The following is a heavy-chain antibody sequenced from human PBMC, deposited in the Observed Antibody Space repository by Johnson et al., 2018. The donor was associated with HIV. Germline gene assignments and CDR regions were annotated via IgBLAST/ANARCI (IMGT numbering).Heavy chain of an antibody. D-gene: IGHD1-7*01. J-gene: IGHJ3*02. CDR2: TRNKANSYTT. CDR3: VRVELGAFDI. Sequence: VQLVESGGGLVQPGGSLRLSCAASGFTFSDHYMDWVRQAPGKGLEWVCRTRNKANSYTTEYSASVKGRFTISRDDSKNSLYLQMNSLKTEDTAVYYCVRVELGAFDIWGQGTMVTVSS. V-gene: IGHV3-72*01. CDR1: GFTFSDHY.